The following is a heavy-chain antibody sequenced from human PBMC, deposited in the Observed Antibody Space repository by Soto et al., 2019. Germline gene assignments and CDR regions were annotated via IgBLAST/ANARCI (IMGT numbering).Heavy chain of an antibody. D-gene: IGHD2-21*02. Sequence: QVQLVQSGAEVKKPGASVKVSCKASGYTFTGYYMHWVRQAPGQGLEWMGWINPNSGGTNYAQQLQGWVTRTREPSIRSAYMELSRLRSDDTAVYYCASSLAYCGGDCYFDYGGQGTLVTVSS. CDR2: INPNSGGT. CDR1: GYTFTGYY. J-gene: IGHJ4*02. CDR3: ASSLAYCGGDCYFDY. V-gene: IGHV1-2*04.